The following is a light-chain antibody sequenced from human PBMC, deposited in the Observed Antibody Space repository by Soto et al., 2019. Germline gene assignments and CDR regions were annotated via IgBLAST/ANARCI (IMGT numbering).Light chain of an antibody. CDR2: EVS. Sequence: QSALTQPPSASGSPGQSVTISCTGTSSDVGGYNYVSWYQQHPGKAPKLIIYEVSKRPSGVPDRFSGSKSGNTASLTVSGLQAEDGADYYCSSYVGSNNFVFGTGTKVTVL. CDR3: SSYVGSNNFV. V-gene: IGLV2-8*01. CDR1: SSDVGGYNY. J-gene: IGLJ1*01.